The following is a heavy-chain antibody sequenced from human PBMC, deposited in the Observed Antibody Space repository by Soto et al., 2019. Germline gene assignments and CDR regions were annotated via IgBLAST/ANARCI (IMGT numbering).Heavy chain of an antibody. CDR3: ATPGGGWFGELFAPFYYYGMDV. V-gene: IGHV3-23*01. CDR2: ISGSGGST. D-gene: IGHD3-10*01. J-gene: IGHJ6*04. Sequence: GGSLRLSCAASGFTFSSYAMSWVRQAPGKGLEWVSAISGSGGSTYYADSVKGRFTISRDNSKNTLCLQMNSLRAQDTAVYYCATPGGGWFGELFAPFYYYGMDVSGEGATVTVSS. CDR1: GFTFSSYA.